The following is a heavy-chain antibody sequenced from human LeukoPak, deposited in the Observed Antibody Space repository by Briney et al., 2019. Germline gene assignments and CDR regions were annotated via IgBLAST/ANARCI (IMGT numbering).Heavy chain of an antibody. J-gene: IGHJ4*02. CDR3: TTLQRPAAIYY. V-gene: IGHV4-30-4*08. CDR1: GGSISSGDYY. D-gene: IGHD2-2*01. Sequence: AQTLSLTCTVSGGSISSGDYYWSWHRQAPGTGREWVGYIYYSGRTYDNPSLKRRVTISVDTSKNQFSLNLTAVTAADTAVYYCTTLQRPAAIYYWGQGTLVTVSS. CDR2: IYYSGRT.